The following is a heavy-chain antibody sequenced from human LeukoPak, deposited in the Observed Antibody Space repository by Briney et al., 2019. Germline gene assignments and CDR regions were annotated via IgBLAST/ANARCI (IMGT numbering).Heavy chain of an antibody. V-gene: IGHV3-33*01. J-gene: IGHJ5*02. CDR2: IWYDGSNK. Sequence: IWYDGSNKYYADSVKGRFTISRDNSKNTLYLQMNSLRAEDTAVYYCARGGYSYGNNWFDPWGQGTLVTVSS. CDR3: ARGGYSYGNNWFDP. D-gene: IGHD5-18*01.